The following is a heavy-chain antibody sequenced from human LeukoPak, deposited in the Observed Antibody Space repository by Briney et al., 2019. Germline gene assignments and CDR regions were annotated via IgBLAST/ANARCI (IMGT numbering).Heavy chain of an antibody. J-gene: IGHJ6*02. CDR1: GFTFSSYA. CDR3: ARAGGGHFFYGMDV. CDR2: ISYDGSNK. V-gene: IGHV3-30*04. D-gene: IGHD3-16*01. Sequence: PGGSPRLSCAASGFTFSSYAMHWVRQAPGKGLEWVAVISYDGSNKYYADSVKGRFTISRDTSKNTLYLQVNSLRGEDTAVYYCARAGGGHFFYGMDVWGQGTTVTVSS.